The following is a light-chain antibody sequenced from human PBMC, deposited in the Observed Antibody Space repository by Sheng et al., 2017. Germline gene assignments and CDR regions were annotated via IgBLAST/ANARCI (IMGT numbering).Light chain of an antibody. J-gene: IGKJ5*01. V-gene: IGKV3-15*01. Sequence: EIVMTQSPATLSVSPGERATLSCRASQSVSSNLAWYQQKSGQAPRLLIYGASTRATGIPARFSGSGSGTEFTLTVSSLQSEDFAVYYCQQYHNWPPLTFGPGTRLDIK. CDR3: QQYHNWPPLT. CDR1: QSVSSN. CDR2: GAS.